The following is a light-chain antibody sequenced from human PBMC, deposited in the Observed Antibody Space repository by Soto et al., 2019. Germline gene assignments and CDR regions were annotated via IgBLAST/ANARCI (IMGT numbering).Light chain of an antibody. J-gene: IGKJ4*01. CDR2: DAS. CDR3: QKRIQSPLT. CDR1: KSVGSY. Sequence: EIVMTQSPATLSLSPGERATLSCRASKSVGSYLVWYQQKPGQAPRLLIYDASNRATGIPARFTGSGSGTDFILTISSLEPEDFALYYCQKRIQSPLTFGGGTKVESK. V-gene: IGKV3-11*01.